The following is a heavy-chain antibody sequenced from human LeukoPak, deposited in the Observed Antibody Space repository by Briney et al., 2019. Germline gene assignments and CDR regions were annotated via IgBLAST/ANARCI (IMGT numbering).Heavy chain of an antibody. CDR2: INPNSGGT. CDR3: ARDRRYGSSQGGFDY. D-gene: IGHD6-13*01. V-gene: IGHV1-2*02. J-gene: IGHJ4*02. Sequence: ASVKVSCKASGHTFTGYYMHWVRQAPGQGLEWMGWINPNSGGTNYAQKFQGRVTMTRDTSISTAYMELSRLRSDDTAVYYCARDRRYGSSQGGFDYWGQGTLVTVSS. CDR1: GHTFTGYY.